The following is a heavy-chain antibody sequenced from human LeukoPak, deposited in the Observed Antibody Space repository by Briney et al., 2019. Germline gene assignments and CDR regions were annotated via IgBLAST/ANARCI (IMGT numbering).Heavy chain of an antibody. CDR1: GGSISSSSYY. V-gene: IGHV4-39*01. CDR3: ARRRIANPFVP. J-gene: IGHJ5*02. D-gene: IGHD2-15*01. Sequence: SETLSLTCTVSGGSISSSSYYWGWIRQPPGKGLEWIRSIYYSGSTYYNPSLKSRVTISVDTSKNQFSLKLSSVTAADTAGYYWARRRIANPFVPWGQGTLVTVSS. CDR2: IYYSGST.